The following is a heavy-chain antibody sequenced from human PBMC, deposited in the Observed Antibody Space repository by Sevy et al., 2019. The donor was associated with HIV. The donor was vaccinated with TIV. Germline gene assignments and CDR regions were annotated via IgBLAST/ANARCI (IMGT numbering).Heavy chain of an antibody. V-gene: IGHV4-34*01. J-gene: IGHJ4*02. CDR3: ARLVGATMVY. D-gene: IGHD1-26*01. CDR1: GGSFSGYY. Sequence: SETLSLTCAVYGGSFSGYYWSWIRQPPGKGLEWIGEINHSGSTNYNPSLKSRVTISVDTSKNQFSLKLSSVTVADTAVYYCARLVGATMVYWGQGTLVTVSS. CDR2: INHSGST.